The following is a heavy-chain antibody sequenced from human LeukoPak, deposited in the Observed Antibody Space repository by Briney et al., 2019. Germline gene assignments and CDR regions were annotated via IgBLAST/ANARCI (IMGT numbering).Heavy chain of an antibody. CDR2: IYHSGST. V-gene: IGHV4-30-2*01. J-gene: IGHJ5*02. CDR3: AREDDTGNWFDP. Sequence: SQTLSLTCAISGGPISSGGYSWTWIRQPSGKGLEWIGYIYHSGSTYYKPSLKSRVTISVDRSKNQFSLKLTSVTAADTAVYYCAREDDTGNWFDPWGQGTLVTVSS. D-gene: IGHD7-27*01. CDR1: GGPISSGGYS.